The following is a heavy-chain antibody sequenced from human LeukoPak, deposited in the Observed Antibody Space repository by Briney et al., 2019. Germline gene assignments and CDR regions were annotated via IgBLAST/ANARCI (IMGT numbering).Heavy chain of an antibody. D-gene: IGHD2-2*01. CDR3: VSFYETY. V-gene: IGHV3-74*01. CDR2: INGDGSWT. CDR1: GNYW. J-gene: IGHJ4*02. Sequence: GGSLRLSCAASGNYWMHWVRQAPGKGLVWVSHINGDGSWTTYADSVKGRFTIPKDNAKNTVCLQMNNLRAEDTAVYYCVSFYETYWGRGTLVTVSS.